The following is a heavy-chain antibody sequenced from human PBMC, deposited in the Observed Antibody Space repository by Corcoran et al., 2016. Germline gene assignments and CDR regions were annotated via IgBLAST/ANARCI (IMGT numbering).Heavy chain of an antibody. V-gene: IGHV1-2*02. CDR3: ARYYDYGIYFDY. CDR2: INPNSGDT. CDR1: GYSFTGYN. D-gene: IGHD4-17*01. Sequence: QVQLVQSGAEVKKPGASVKVSCKASGYSFTGYNMHWVRQAPGQGLEWMGWINPNSGDTNYVQKFQGRVTMTRDTSISTAYMELSRLRSYDTAVYYCARYYDYGIYFDYWGQGTLVTVSS. J-gene: IGHJ4*02.